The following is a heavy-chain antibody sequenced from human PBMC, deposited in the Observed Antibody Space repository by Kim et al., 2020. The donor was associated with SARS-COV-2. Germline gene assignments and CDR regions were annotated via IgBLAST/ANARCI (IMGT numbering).Heavy chain of an antibody. V-gene: IGHV5-51*01. CDR1: GYNFIDYW. CDR2: IYAEDSDT. J-gene: IGHJ4*02. CDR3: ARKARYCYSGFCYFFDF. Sequence: GESLKISCKGSGYNFIDYWIGWVRQTPGKGLEWMGIIYAEDSDTRYSPSFQGQVTISADKSINTAYLQWSSLKASDTATYYCARKARYCYSGFCYFFDFWGQGSLVTVSS. D-gene: IGHD2-15*01.